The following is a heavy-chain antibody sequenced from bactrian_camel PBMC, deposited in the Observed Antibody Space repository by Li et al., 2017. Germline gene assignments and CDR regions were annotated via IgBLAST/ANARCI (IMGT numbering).Heavy chain of an antibody. CDR2: IYVGDTNT. V-gene: IGHV3S6*01. CDR3: AADLGCLWWDGSTFARPPVH. Sequence: HVQLVESGGGSVQAGGSLRLSCAASGHTVSTYCLAWFRQRPGKEREGVAGIYVGDTNTYYADSVKGRFSISHDNAKNTLYLQMNSLKPEDTAMYYCAADLGCLWWDGSTFARPPVHRGQGTQVTVS. D-gene: IGHD1*01. J-gene: IGHJ4*01. CDR1: GHTVSTYC.